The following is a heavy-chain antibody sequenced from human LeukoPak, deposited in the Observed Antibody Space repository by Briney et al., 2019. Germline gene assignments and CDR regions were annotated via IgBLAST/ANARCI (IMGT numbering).Heavy chain of an antibody. CDR2: VYTSGST. CDR3: ARVPHYYFGYGYFDT. Sequence: SETLSLTCTVSGGSISSYYWSWIRQPAGKGLEWIGSVYTSGSTNYNPSLKSRVTMSIDTSKKQFSLTLTSMTAADTAVYYCARVPHYYFGYGYFDTWGQGTRVTVSS. D-gene: IGHD3-10*01. J-gene: IGHJ4*02. V-gene: IGHV4-4*07. CDR1: GGSISSYY.